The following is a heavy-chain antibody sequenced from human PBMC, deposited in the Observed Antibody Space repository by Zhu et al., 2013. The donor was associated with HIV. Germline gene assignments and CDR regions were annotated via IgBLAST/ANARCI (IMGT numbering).Heavy chain of an antibody. CDR1: GGSFSGYY. J-gene: IGHJ6*03. D-gene: IGHD4-17*01. CDR2: INHSGST. V-gene: IGHV4-34*01. CDR3: ARLRGDYLNYYYYYYMDV. Sequence: QVQLQQWGAGLLKPSETLSLTCAVYGGSFSGYYWSWIRQPPGKGLEWIGEINHSGSTNYNPSLKSRVTISVDTSKNQFSLKLSSVTAADTAVYYCARLRGDYLNYYYYYYMDVWGKGPRSPSP.